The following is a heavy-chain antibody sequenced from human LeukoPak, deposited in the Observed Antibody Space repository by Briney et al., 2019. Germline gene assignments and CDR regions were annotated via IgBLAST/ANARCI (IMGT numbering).Heavy chain of an antibody. D-gene: IGHD6-19*01. Sequence: SQTLSLTCAISGDSVSSNSAAWNWIRQSPARGLEWLGRTYYRSKWYNDYAVSVKSRITINPDTSRNQFSLQLNSVTPEDTAVYYCAREEGYSSGWPPFDYWGQGTWSPSPQ. CDR3: AREEGYSSGWPPFDY. J-gene: IGHJ4*02. V-gene: IGHV6-1*01. CDR1: GDSVSSNSAA. CDR2: TYYRSKWYN.